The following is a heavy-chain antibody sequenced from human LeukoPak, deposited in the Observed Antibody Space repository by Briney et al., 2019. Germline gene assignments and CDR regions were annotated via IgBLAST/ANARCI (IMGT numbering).Heavy chain of an antibody. Sequence: GASVKVSCKASGGTFSSYAISWVRQAPGQGLEWMGRIIPILGIANYAQKFQGRVTITADKSTSTAYMELSSLRSEDTAVYYCARSRDSGSSMAGHRPDYWGQGTLVTVSS. D-gene: IGHD1-26*01. CDR1: GGTFSSYA. CDR2: IIPILGIA. J-gene: IGHJ4*02. CDR3: ARSRDSGSSMAGHRPDY. V-gene: IGHV1-69*04.